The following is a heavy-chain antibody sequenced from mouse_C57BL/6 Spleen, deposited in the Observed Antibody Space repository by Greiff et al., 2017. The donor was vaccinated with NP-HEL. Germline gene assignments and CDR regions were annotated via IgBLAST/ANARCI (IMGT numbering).Heavy chain of an antibody. Sequence: QVQLQQSGAELVKPGASVKLSCKASGYTFTSYWMHWVKQRPGQGLEWIGMIHPNSGSTNYNEKFKSKATLTVDKSSSTAYMQLSSLTSEDSAVYYCGAYYGSPYYFDYWGQGTTLTVSS. V-gene: IGHV1-64*01. D-gene: IGHD1-1*01. CDR2: IHPNSGST. CDR3: GAYYGSPYYFDY. CDR1: GYTFTSYW. J-gene: IGHJ2*01.